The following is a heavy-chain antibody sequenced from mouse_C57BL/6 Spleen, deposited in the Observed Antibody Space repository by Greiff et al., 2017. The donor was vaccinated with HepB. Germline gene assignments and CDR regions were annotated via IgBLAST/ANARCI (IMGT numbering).Heavy chain of an antibody. Sequence: VQLQQSGPGLVAPSQSLSITCTVSGFSLTSYAISWVRQPPGKGLEWLGVIWTGGGTNYNSALKSRLSISKDNSKSQVFLKMNSLQTDDTARYYCARESYYYGSSHAMDYWGQGTSVTVSS. CDR1: GFSLTSYA. CDR3: ARESYYYGSSHAMDY. CDR2: IWTGGGT. D-gene: IGHD1-1*01. V-gene: IGHV2-9-1*01. J-gene: IGHJ4*01.